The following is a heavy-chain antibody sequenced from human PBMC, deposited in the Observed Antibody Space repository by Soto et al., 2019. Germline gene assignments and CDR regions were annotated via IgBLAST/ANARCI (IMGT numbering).Heavy chain of an antibody. J-gene: IGHJ4*02. CDR3: ATAGYCSSTSCYNFFDY. V-gene: IGHV5-51*01. Sequence: PGESLKISCKGSGYSFATYWIGWVRQMPGKGLEWMGIIYPGDSDTRYSPSFRGQVTISADKSISTAYLQWSSLKASDTAMYYCATAGYCSSTSCYNFFDYWGQGTLVTVSS. CDR1: GYSFATYW. CDR2: IYPGDSDT. D-gene: IGHD2-2*02.